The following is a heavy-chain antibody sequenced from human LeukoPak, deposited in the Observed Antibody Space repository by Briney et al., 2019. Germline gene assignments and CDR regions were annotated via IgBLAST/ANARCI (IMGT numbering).Heavy chain of an antibody. CDR1: GFTFTTYW. Sequence: GGSLRLSCAASGFTFTTYWMHWVRQAPGKGLEWVSGISWNSGSIGYADSVKGRFTISRDNAKNSLYLQMNSLRAEDTALYYCAKDIWDDSGSYTVFDYWGQGTLVTVSS. V-gene: IGHV3-9*01. D-gene: IGHD1-26*01. J-gene: IGHJ4*02. CDR2: ISWNSGSI. CDR3: AKDIWDDSGSYTVFDY.